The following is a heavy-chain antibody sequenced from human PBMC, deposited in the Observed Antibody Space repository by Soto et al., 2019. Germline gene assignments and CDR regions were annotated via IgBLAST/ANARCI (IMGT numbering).Heavy chain of an antibody. D-gene: IGHD3-3*01. V-gene: IGHV3-23*01. J-gene: IGHJ5*02. CDR3: AKGSIGIFGVVHNWFDP. CDR1: GFTLRTYA. Sequence: EVPLLESGGGMVQPGGSLRLSCAASGFTLRTYAMTWVRQAPGKGLEWVSAISGSGGSTYYADSVKGRFTISRDNSKNTLYLQMNSLRGEDTAVYYCAKGSIGIFGVVHNWFDPWGQGTLVTVSS. CDR2: ISGSGGST.